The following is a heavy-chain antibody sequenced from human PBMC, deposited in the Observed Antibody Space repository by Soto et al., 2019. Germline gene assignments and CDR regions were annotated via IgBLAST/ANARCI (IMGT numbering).Heavy chain of an antibody. CDR3: AKDLQHIVVVTAARCFDY. CDR1: GFTFSSYG. D-gene: IGHD2-21*02. CDR2: ISYDGSNK. Sequence: QVQLVESGGGVVQPGRSLRLSCAASGFTFSSYGMHWVRQAPGKGLEWVAVISYDGSNKYYADSVKGRFTISRDNSKNTLYLQMNSLRAEDTAVYYCAKDLQHIVVVTAARCFDYWGQGTLVPVSS. V-gene: IGHV3-30*18. J-gene: IGHJ4*02.